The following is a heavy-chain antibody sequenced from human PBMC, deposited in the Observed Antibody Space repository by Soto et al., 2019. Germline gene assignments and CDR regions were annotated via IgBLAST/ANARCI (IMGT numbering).Heavy chain of an antibody. CDR2: INPSGAST. V-gene: IGHV1-46*01. CDR1: VYIFSICY. Sequence: ASVKVSCQASVYIFSICYMHWVRQAPGQGLEWMGIINPSGASTSYAQKFQGRVTMTRDTSTSTLYMELSSLRSEDTAVYYCARDRDYPGNVWFDPWGQGTMVTVSS. D-gene: IGHD3-10*01. J-gene: IGHJ5*02. CDR3: ARDRDYPGNVWFDP.